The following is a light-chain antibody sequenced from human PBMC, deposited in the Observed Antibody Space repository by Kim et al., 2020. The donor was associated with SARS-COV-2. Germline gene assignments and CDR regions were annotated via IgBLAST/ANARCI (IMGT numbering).Light chain of an antibody. CDR3: QAWDSSVV. J-gene: IGLJ2*01. V-gene: IGLV3-1*01. CDR2: QET. Sequence: VSVAPRQTASITCSGDNLGDKYTCWYQQKPGQSPVLVIDQETKRPSGLPERFSGSNSGDSATLTISGTQAMDEADYYCQAWDSSVVFGGGTQLTVL. CDR1: NLGDKY.